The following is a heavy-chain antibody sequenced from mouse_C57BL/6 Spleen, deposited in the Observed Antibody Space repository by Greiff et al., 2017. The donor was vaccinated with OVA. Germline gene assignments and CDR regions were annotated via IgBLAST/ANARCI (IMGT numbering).Heavy chain of an antibody. Sequence: EVLLVESGGDLVKPGGSLKLSCAASGFTFSSYGMSWVRQTPDKRLEWVATISSGGSYTYYPDSVKGRFTISRDNAKNTLYLQMSSLKSEDTAMYYCARLGLRKDFDYWGQGTTLTVSS. D-gene: IGHD2-4*01. J-gene: IGHJ2*01. CDR3: ARLGLRKDFDY. CDR1: GFTFSSYG. CDR2: ISSGGSYT. V-gene: IGHV5-6*01.